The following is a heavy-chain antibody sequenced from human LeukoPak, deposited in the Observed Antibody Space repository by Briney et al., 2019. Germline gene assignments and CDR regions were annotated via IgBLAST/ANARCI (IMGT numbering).Heavy chain of an antibody. Sequence: GASVKVSCKASGFTFTSSAVQWVRQARGQRLEWIGWTVVGSGNTNYAQKFQERVTITRDMSTSTAYMELSSLRSEDTAVYYCAAAEYYDFWSGYYSDYWGQGTLVTVSS. CDR1: GFTFTSSA. V-gene: IGHV1-58*01. J-gene: IGHJ4*02. CDR3: AAAEYYDFWSGYYSDY. D-gene: IGHD3-3*01. CDR2: TVVGSGNT.